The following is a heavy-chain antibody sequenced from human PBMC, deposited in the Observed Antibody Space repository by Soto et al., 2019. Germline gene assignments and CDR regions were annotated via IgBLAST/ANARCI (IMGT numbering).Heavy chain of an antibody. J-gene: IGHJ6*02. D-gene: IGHD6-6*01. Sequence: SETLSLTCAVYGGSFSRYYWSWIRQPPGKGLEWIGEINHSGSTNYNPSLKSRVTISVDTSKNQFSLKLSSVTAADTAVYYCARGRPYSSSSGYYYGMDVWGQGTTVTVSS. CDR2: INHSGST. CDR1: GGSFSRYY. V-gene: IGHV4-34*01. CDR3: ARGRPYSSSSGYYYGMDV.